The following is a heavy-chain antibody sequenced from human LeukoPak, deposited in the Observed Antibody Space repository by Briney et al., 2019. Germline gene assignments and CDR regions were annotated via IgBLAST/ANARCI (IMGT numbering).Heavy chain of an antibody. Sequence: ETGGSLRLSCAASGFTFSSYGMHWVRQAPGKGLEWVANIKEDGSEKYYVDSVKGRFTISRDNAKNSLYLQMNSLRAEDTAVYYCARALACHSGRCYFNYWGQGTLVTVSS. CDR3: ARALACHSGRCYFNY. V-gene: IGHV3-7*04. J-gene: IGHJ4*02. CDR1: GFTFSSYG. CDR2: IKEDGSEK. D-gene: IGHD1-26*01.